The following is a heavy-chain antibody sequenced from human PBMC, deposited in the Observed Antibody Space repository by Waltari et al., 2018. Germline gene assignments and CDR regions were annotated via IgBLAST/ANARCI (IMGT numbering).Heavy chain of an antibody. CDR1: GGSISSSSYY. D-gene: IGHD4-17*01. CDR2: IYYIGST. J-gene: IGHJ1*01. V-gene: IGHV4-39*01. Sequence: QLQLQESGPGLVKPSETLSLTCTVSGGSISSSSYYWGWIRQPPGKGLEWIGGIYYIGSTYYNPSLKSRVTISVDTSKNQFSLKLSSVTAADTAVYYCARGDYGGPLSGEYFQHWGQGTLVTVSS. CDR3: ARGDYGGPLSGEYFQH.